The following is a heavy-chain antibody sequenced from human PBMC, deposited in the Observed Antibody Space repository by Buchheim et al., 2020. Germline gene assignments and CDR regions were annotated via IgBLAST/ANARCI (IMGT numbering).Heavy chain of an antibody. D-gene: IGHD6-19*01. Sequence: EVELLESGGGLVQPGGSLRLSCAASGLIFSSYAMAWVRQAPGKGLEWVSVISGRGDSPYYADSVKGRFTISRDNYKNTLYLQMNSLRAEDTAVYYCAKAGLYSSGRYHYGMDVWGQGT. CDR3: AKAGLYSSGRYHYGMDV. V-gene: IGHV3-23*01. CDR1: GLIFSSYA. CDR2: ISGRGDSP. J-gene: IGHJ6*02.